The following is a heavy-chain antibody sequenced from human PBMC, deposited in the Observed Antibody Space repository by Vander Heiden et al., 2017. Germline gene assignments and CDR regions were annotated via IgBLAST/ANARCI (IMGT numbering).Heavy chain of an antibody. D-gene: IGHD6-13*01. J-gene: IGHJ4*02. Sequence: QVQLVQSGAEVKKPGDSVKVSCKASAYTFTNYYMHWVRQAPGQGLEWMGTINPSGGSTSYAQKFQDRVTMTRDTPTSTVYMELSSLRSEDTAVYYCARVGGYTSSWYPDFDYWGQGTLVTVSS. V-gene: IGHV1-46*01. CDR2: INPSGGST. CDR1: AYTFTNYY. CDR3: ARVGGYTSSWYPDFDY.